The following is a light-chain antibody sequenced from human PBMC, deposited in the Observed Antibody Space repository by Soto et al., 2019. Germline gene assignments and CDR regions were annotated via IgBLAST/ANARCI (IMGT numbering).Light chain of an antibody. V-gene: IGKV3-11*01. CDR2: DAS. CDR1: QSVGSL. J-gene: IGKJ5*01. Sequence: EIVLTQSPATLSLSPGEGATLSCRASQSVGSLLAWYQQKPGQAPRLVIYDASNRATGIPARFSGSGSGTAFTLTISILEPEAFAVYYCQQRSNWPITFGQGTRLEIK. CDR3: QQRSNWPIT.